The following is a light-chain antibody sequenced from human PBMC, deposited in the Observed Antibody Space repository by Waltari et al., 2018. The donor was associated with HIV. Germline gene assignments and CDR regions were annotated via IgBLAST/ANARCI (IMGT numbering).Light chain of an antibody. V-gene: IGKV4-1*01. J-gene: IGKJ4*01. CDR1: RTVLYNRNY. CDR3: QQYYTLRST. CDR2: WAS. Sequence: DIVMTQSPDSLAVSLGARATDTCTYRRTVLYNRNYLACYQQKPGQPPKVLIYWASTRAIGVPDRFSGSGSGTDFSLTISRVQADDVSIYYCQQYYTLRSTFGGGTKIEI.